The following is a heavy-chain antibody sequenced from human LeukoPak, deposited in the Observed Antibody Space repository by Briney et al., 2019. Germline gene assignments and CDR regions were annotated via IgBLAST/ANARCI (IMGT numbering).Heavy chain of an antibody. CDR1: GFTFSSYG. Sequence: GGSLRLSCAASGFTFSSYGMHWVRQAPGKGLEWVAVISYDGSNKYYVDSVKGRFTISRDNSKNTLYLQMNSLRAEDTAVYYCAKYGGSYPSDAFDIWGQGTMVTVSS. CDR3: AKYGGSYPSDAFDI. D-gene: IGHD1-26*01. V-gene: IGHV3-30*18. CDR2: ISYDGSNK. J-gene: IGHJ3*02.